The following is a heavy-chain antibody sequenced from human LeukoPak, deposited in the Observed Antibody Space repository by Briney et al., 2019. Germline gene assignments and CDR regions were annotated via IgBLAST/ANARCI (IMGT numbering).Heavy chain of an antibody. CDR1: GFTFSSAA. CDR3: AKDLTGVNYCLDQ. Sequence: GGSLRLSCAASGFTFSSAAMTWVRQAPGKGLEWVAVISNDGSNKHYADSVKGRFTISRDNTKNTLYLQMNSLRAEDTVVYYCAKDLTGVNYCLDQWGQGTLVTVSS. V-gene: IGHV3-30*18. CDR2: ISNDGSNK. J-gene: IGHJ4*02. D-gene: IGHD1-7*01.